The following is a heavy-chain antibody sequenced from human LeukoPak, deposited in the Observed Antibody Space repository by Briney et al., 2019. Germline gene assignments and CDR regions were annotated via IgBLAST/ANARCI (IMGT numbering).Heavy chain of an antibody. CDR3: ARVIPQGITIFGVDPPNWFDP. J-gene: IGHJ5*02. CDR2: IFYSGTT. V-gene: IGHV4-39*07. CDR1: GGSISSSGYY. D-gene: IGHD3-3*01. Sequence: KPSETLSLTCTVSGGSISSSGYYWGWIRQPPGKGLEWIGSIFYSGTTYYNPSLKSRVTISVDTSKNQFSLKLSSVTAADTAVYYCARVIPQGITIFGVDPPNWFDPWGQGTLVTVSS.